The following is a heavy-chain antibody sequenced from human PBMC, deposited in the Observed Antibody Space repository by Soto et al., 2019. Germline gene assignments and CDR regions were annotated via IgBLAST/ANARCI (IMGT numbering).Heavy chain of an antibody. Sequence: SWTFACGSISSYYLSLIRQSPVKGLELIGYIYYSGSSNYNPSLKSRVTISVDTSKNQFSLKLSSVTAADTAVYYCARTCGGDWYGAFDIWGQGTMVTGSS. CDR1: CGSISSYY. CDR3: ARTCGGDWYGAFDI. CDR2: IYYSGSS. V-gene: IGHV4-59*01. D-gene: IGHD2-21*02. J-gene: IGHJ3*02.